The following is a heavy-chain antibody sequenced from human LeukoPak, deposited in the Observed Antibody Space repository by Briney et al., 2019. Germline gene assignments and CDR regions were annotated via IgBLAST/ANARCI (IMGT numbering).Heavy chain of an antibody. CDR3: AKDPSLLLWFGELLPHYYYYYYMDV. V-gene: IGHV3-21*04. CDR2: ISSSSSYI. D-gene: IGHD3-10*01. J-gene: IGHJ6*03. CDR1: GFTFSSYS. Sequence: PGGSLRLSCAASGFTFSSYSMNWVRQAPGKGLEWVSSISSSSSYIYYADSVKGRFTISRDNSKNTLYLQMNSLRAEDTAVYYCAKDPSLLLWFGELLPHYYYYYYMDVWGKGTTVTVSS.